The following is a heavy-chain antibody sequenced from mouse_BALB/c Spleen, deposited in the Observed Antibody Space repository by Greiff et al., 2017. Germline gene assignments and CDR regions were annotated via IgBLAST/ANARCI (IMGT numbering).Heavy chain of an antibody. J-gene: IGHJ1*01. Sequence: EVKLQESGPELVKPGASVKIPCKASGYTFTDYNMDWVKQSHGKSLEWIGDINPNNGGTIYNQKFKGKATLTVDKSSSTAYMELRSLTSEDTAVYYCARSPYYYGSSYWYFDVWGAGTTVTVSS. D-gene: IGHD1-1*01. V-gene: IGHV1-18*01. CDR1: GYTFTDYN. CDR3: ARSPYYYGSSYWYFDV. CDR2: INPNNGGT.